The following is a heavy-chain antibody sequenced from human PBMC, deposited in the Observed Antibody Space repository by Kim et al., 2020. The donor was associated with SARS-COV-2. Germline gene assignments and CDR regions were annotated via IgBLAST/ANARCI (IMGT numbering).Heavy chain of an antibody. Sequence: VEGRFTISRGNSKNTLYLKMNSLRTEDTALYYCVKEAAFTTIVVDYYFDYWGQGTLVTVSS. V-gene: IGHV3-30*02. CDR3: VKEAAFTTIVVDYYFDY. D-gene: IGHD3-22*01. J-gene: IGHJ4*02.